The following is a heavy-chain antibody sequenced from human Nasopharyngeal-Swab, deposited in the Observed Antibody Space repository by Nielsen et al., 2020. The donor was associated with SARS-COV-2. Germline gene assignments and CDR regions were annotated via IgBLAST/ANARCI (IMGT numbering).Heavy chain of an antibody. CDR3: ASGGGYCSSTSCSNWFDP. J-gene: IGHJ5*02. Sequence: WVGQAPGQGLEWMGRINPNSGGTNYAQKFQGRVTMTRDTPISTAYMELSRLRSDDTAVYYCASGGGYCSSTSCSNWFDPWGQGTLVTVSS. CDR2: INPNSGGT. V-gene: IGHV1-2*06. D-gene: IGHD2-2*03.